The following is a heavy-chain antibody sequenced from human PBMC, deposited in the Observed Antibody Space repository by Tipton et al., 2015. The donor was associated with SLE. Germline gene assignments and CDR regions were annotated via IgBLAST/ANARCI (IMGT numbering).Heavy chain of an antibody. CDR1: GFTFKNYA. D-gene: IGHD2-21*01. CDR3: AKDRRYCGGDCYYYYYYMDV. J-gene: IGHJ6*03. Sequence: SLRLSCAASGFTFKNYAMSWVRQAPGKGLEWVSAISGSGGSTYYADSVKGRFTISRDSSKNTLYLQMNSLRAEDTAIYYCAKDRRYCGGDCYYYYYYMDVWGKGTTVTVSS. V-gene: IGHV3-23*01. CDR2: ISGSGGST.